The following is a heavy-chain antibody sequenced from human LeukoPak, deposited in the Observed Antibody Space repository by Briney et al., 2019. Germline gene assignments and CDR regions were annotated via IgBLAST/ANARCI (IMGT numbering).Heavy chain of an antibody. Sequence: ASVKVSCKASGGTFSSYAISWVRQAPGQGLEWMGGIIPIFGTANYAQKFQGRVTITADKSTSTAYMELSSLRSEDTAVYYCARVALSSSWQHMTRYYFDYWGQGTLVTVSS. CDR2: IIPIFGTA. D-gene: IGHD6-13*01. CDR1: GGTFSSYA. V-gene: IGHV1-69*06. CDR3: ARVALSSSWQHMTRYYFDY. J-gene: IGHJ4*02.